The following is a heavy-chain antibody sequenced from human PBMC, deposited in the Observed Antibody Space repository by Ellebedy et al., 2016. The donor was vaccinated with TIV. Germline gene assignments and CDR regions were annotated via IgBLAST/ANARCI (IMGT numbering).Heavy chain of an antibody. J-gene: IGHJ4*02. Sequence: ASVKVSCKASGYTFTSYGISWVRQAPGQGLEWMGWISAYNGNTNYAQKLQGRVTMTTDTSTSTAYMELRSLRSDDTAVYYCARSPLLLEMATITYDYWGQGTLVTVSS. CDR1: GYTFTSYG. CDR2: ISAYNGNT. V-gene: IGHV1-18*04. D-gene: IGHD5-24*01. CDR3: ARSPLLLEMATITYDY.